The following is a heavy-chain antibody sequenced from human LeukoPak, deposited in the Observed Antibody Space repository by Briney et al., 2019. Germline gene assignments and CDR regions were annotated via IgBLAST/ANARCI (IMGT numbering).Heavy chain of an antibody. J-gene: IGHJ5*02. CDR3: ARDDHYGDSIP. Sequence: SETLSLTCTVSGGSISSYYWSWIRQPPGKGLEWIGYIYYSGSTNYNPSLKSRVTISVDTSKNQFSLKLSSVTAADTAVYYCARDDHYGDSIPWGQGTLVTVSS. V-gene: IGHV4-59*01. D-gene: IGHD4-17*01. CDR2: IYYSGST. CDR1: GGSISSYY.